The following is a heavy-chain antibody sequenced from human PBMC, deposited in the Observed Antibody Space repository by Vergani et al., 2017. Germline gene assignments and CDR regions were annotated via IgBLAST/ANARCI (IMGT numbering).Heavy chain of an antibody. D-gene: IGHD3-10*01. Sequence: QITLKESGPTLEKPTQTLTLTCTFSGFSLSTSGVGVGWIRQPPGKALEWLALIYWDDDKRYSPSLKSRVTITKDTSNNQVVLTMTNMDPVDTATYYCANSNGRFGELRWFDPWGQGTLVTVSS. V-gene: IGHV2-5*02. CDR2: IYWDDDK. CDR3: ANSNGRFGELRWFDP. J-gene: IGHJ5*02. CDR1: GFSLSTSGVG.